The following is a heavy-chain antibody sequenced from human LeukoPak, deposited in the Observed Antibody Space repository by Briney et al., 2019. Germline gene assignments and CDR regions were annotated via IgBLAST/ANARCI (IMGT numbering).Heavy chain of an antibody. Sequence: SETLSLTCTVSGGSISSYYWSWIRQPPGKGLEWIGYIYYSGTTNYNPSLKSRVTISVDTSKNQFSLKLSSVTAAETAVYYCAREGRYRYGYNEYHSYMDIWGKGTTVTVSS. CDR2: IYYSGTT. D-gene: IGHD5-24*01. CDR1: GGSISSYY. V-gene: IGHV4-59*01. CDR3: AREGRYRYGYNEYHSYMDI. J-gene: IGHJ6*03.